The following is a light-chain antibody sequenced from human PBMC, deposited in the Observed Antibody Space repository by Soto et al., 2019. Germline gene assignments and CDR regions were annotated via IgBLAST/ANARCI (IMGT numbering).Light chain of an antibody. V-gene: IGKV3-15*01. J-gene: IGKJ4*01. Sequence: EIVMTQSPATLPVSPGERATLFCRASESVNNNLAWYQQRPGQAPRLLIYGASTRATGIPPRFSGSGSGTGFILTIRSLSSVDVEIYYCQQYNNWPLTFGGGAKVEIK. CDR2: GAS. CDR3: QQYNNWPLT. CDR1: ESVNNN.